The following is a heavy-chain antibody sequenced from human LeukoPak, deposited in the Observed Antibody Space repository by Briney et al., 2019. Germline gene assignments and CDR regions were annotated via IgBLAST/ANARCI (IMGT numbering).Heavy chain of an antibody. D-gene: IGHD3-10*01. CDR3: ARDTFLYYYGSGGYGMDV. J-gene: IGHJ6*04. V-gene: IGHV3-48*03. CDR2: ITSSGSTI. Sequence: GGSLRLSCAASGFTFSSYEMNWVRQAPGKGLEWVSYITSSGSTIYYADSVKGRFTISRDNARNSLYLQLNSLRAEDTAIYYCARDTFLYYYGSGGYGMDVWRKGTTVSVSS. CDR1: GFTFSSYE.